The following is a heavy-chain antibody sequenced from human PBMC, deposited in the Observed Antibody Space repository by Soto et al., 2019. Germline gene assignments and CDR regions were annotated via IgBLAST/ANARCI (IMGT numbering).Heavy chain of an antibody. J-gene: IGHJ6*02. CDR3: ARVRAGAANGYYGMDV. V-gene: IGHV3-48*03. D-gene: IGHD1-26*01. Sequence: PGGSLRLSCSASGFTLSDYELHWVRQAPGKGLEWVSYISTRGSTIYYADSVKGRFTISRDNAKNSLYLEMNRLRPEDTGVYYCARVRAGAANGYYGMDVWGQGTTVTV. CDR2: ISTRGSTI. CDR1: GFTLSDYE.